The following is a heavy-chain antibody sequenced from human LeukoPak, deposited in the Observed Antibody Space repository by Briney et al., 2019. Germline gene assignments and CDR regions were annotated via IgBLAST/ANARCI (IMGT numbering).Heavy chain of an antibody. V-gene: IGHV3-30*04. CDR3: ARDVWTGVAVSDY. J-gene: IGHJ4*02. D-gene: IGHD6-19*01. CDR2: ISYDGSNK. Sequence: PGRSLRLSCAASGFTFSSYAMHWVRQAPGKGLEWVAVISYDGSNKYYADSVKGRFTISRDNSKTSVYLQLNSLRADDTAVYYCARDVWTGVAVSDYWGQGTLVTVSS. CDR1: GFTFSSYA.